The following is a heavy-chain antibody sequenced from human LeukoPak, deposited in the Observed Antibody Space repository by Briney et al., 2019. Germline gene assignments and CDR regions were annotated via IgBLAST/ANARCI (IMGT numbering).Heavy chain of an antibody. V-gene: IGHV3-21*01. Sequence: GGSLRLSWAASGFTFSSYSMNWVRQAPGKWLEWVSSISSSVNYIYYADSVNGRFTISRDNAKNSLYLQMNSLSAEDTAVYYCARAPSSGWYLKGWFDPWGQGTLVTVSS. CDR1: GFTFSSYS. D-gene: IGHD6-19*01. J-gene: IGHJ5*02. CDR2: ISSSVNYI. CDR3: ARAPSSGWYLKGWFDP.